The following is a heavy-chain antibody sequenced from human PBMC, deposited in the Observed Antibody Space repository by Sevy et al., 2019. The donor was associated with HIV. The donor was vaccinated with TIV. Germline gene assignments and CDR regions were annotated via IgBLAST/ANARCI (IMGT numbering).Heavy chain of an antibody. V-gene: IGHV3-30-3*01. J-gene: IGHJ4*02. Sequence: GGSLRLSCAASGFTFSSFAMHWVRQAPGKGLEWVAVISYAGSSKYYPDSVKGRFTISRDNAKNTLYLQMNRLRPEDTAVYFCAILGVDCVSTNCYGMRSLSYDFWGQGTLVTVSS. CDR2: ISYAGSSK. CDR3: AILGVDCVSTNCYGMRSLSYDF. D-gene: IGHD2-2*01. CDR1: GFTFSSFA.